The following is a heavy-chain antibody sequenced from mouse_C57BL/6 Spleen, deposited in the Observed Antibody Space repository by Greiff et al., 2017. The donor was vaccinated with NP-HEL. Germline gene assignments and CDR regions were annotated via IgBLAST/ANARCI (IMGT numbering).Heavy chain of an antibody. J-gene: IGHJ4*01. D-gene: IGHD2-5*01. V-gene: IGHV3-6*01. CDR3: ARKDMGVTTEAMDY. CDR2: ISYDGSN. Sequence: QEAGPGFVKPSQPLSLTCPVTGYPITSGYYWNWIRQLPGNKLEWRGYISYDGSNNNNPTLKNRISITRDTPKNQFSLKLNSVTTEDTATYYCARKDMGVTTEAMDYWGQGTSVTVSS. CDR1: GYPITSGYY.